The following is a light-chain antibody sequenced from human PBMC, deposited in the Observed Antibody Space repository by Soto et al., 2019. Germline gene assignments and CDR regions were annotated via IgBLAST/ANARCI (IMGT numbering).Light chain of an antibody. Sequence: DIQLTQSPSFLSASVGDRVTITCRASQDISRYLAWYQQKPGKAPKLLVYASSTLQSGVSSRFSGSGSGTAFTLRISSLQPEDFAIYDWQQLNTYPLTFGGGTKVEIK. J-gene: IGKJ4*01. CDR2: ASS. V-gene: IGKV1-9*01. CDR1: QDISRY. CDR3: QQLNTYPLT.